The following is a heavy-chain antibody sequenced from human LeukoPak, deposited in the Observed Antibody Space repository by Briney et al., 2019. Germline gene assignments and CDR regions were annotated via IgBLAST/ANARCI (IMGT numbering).Heavy chain of an antibody. V-gene: IGHV3-23*01. D-gene: IGHD1-26*01. CDR3: AKDDGGGELSDY. Sequence: RTGGSLRLSCAASGFTFSSYGMSWVRQAPGKGLEWVSAISGSGGSTYYADSVKGRFTISRDNSKNTLYLQMNSLRAEDTAVYYCAKDDGGGELSDYWGQGTLVTVSS. CDR1: GFTFSSYG. CDR2: ISGSGGST. J-gene: IGHJ4*02.